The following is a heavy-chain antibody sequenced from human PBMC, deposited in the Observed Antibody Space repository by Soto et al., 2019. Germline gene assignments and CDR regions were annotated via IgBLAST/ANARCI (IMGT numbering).Heavy chain of an antibody. Sequence: GSAVKIFREGSCNSISKYVIGGGRPMPREGLEWMGRIDPSDSYTNYSPSFQGHVTISADKSISTAYLQWSSLKASDTAMYYCARRARAVPSRIYGMDVWGQGTTVTVSS. CDR3: ARRARAVPSRIYGMDV. D-gene: IGHD6-19*01. CDR2: IDPSDSYT. CDR1: CNSISKYV. J-gene: IGHJ6*02. V-gene: IGHV5-10-1*01.